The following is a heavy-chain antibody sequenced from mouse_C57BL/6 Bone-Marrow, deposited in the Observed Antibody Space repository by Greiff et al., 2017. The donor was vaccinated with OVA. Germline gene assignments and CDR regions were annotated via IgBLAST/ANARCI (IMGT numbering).Heavy chain of an antibody. J-gene: IGHJ4*01. CDR2: ISNLAYSI. CDR3: ARHAAGTSYAMDY. V-gene: IGHV5-15*01. D-gene: IGHD4-1*01. CDR1: GFTFSDYG. Sequence: DVHLVESGGGLVQPGGSLKLSCAASGFTFSDYGMAWVRQAPRKGPEWVAFISNLAYSIYYADTVTGRFTISRENAKNTLYLEMSSLRSEDTAMYYCARHAAGTSYAMDYWGQGTSVTVSS.